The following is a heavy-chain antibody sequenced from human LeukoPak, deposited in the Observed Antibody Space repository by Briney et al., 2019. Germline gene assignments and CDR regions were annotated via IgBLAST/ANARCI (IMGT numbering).Heavy chain of an antibody. J-gene: IGHJ3*01. CDR1: GGSISYYY. D-gene: IGHD2-2*01. V-gene: IGHV4-59*01. Sequence: KPSETLSLTCTVSGGSISYYYWSWIRQPPGKGLEWIGYINYSGSTNYNPSLKSRVTISVDTSKNQFSLNLTSVTTADTAVYYCARVSCSSTSCPRRDALDVWGQGTMVTVSS. CDR3: ARVSCSSTSCPRRDALDV. CDR2: INYSGST.